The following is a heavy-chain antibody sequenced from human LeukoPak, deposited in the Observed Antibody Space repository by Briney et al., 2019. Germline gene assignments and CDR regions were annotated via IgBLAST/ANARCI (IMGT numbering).Heavy chain of an antibody. CDR1: GYTFTAHY. V-gene: IGHV1-2*02. D-gene: IGHD3-10*01. CDR3: ARGRGTTMVRGVITNYFDL. CDR2: IDPNSGGT. Sequence: ASVNVSCRASGYTFTAHYIHWVRQAPGQGLEWMGWIDPNSGGTNYAQKFLGSVTMTGDTSINTAFMELNRLRSDDTAIYYCARGRGTTMVRGVITNYFDLWGRGSLVTVSS. J-gene: IGHJ2*01.